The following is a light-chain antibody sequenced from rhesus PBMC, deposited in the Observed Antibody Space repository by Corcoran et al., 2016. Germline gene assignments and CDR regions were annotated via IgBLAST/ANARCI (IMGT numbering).Light chain of an antibody. CDR1: QGISNW. CDR2: RAS. Sequence: DIQMTQSPSSLSASVGDRVTITCRASQGISNWLAGYQQKPGKAPKLLIYRASNLETGVPSRFRGSGSGTDFTLTISSLQPEDIATYYCQQHDNSPYSFGQGTKVEIK. V-gene: IGKV1-69*01. J-gene: IGKJ2*01. CDR3: QQHDNSPYS.